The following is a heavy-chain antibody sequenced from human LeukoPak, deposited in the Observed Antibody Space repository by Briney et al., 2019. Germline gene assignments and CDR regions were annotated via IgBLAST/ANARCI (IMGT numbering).Heavy chain of an antibody. V-gene: IGHV3-23*01. D-gene: IGHD2-15*01. Sequence: GGSLRLSCVASGFTFSSYAMSWVRQAPGKGLEWVSAISGSGGSTYYADSVKGRFTISRDNSKNTLYLQMNSLRAEDTAVYYCAKLYCSGGSCYGIDYWGQGTLVTVSS. CDR3: AKLYCSGGSCYGIDY. CDR2: ISGSGGST. CDR1: GFTFSSYA. J-gene: IGHJ4*02.